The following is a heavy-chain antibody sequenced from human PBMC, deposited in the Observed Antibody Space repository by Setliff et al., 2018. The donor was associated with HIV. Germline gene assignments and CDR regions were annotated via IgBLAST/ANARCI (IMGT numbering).Heavy chain of an antibody. CDR1: GHSFTSYW. CDR2: IYPYDSDT. CDR3: ARQGAGSWYEDY. V-gene: IGHV5-51*01. J-gene: IGHJ4*02. Sequence: PGESLKISCKVSGHSFTSYWIGWVRQMPGKGLEWIGIIYPYDSDTRYSPSLQGQVSISAAKSISTAYLQWSSLKASDTAMYYCARQGAGSWYEDYWGQGTLVTVSS. D-gene: IGHD6-13*01.